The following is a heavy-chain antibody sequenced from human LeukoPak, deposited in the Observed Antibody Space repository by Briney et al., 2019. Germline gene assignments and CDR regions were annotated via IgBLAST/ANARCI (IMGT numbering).Heavy chain of an antibody. D-gene: IGHD2-15*01. CDR3: AKNGDRGAYCSGGSCYPYYYYYMDV. CDR2: ISGSGLPT. Sequence: GGSLRLSCAAPGFTFSSYEMNWVRQAPGKGLEWVSGISGSGLPTYYADSVMGRFTISRDNSKNTLFLHMDSLRAEDTAVYYCAKNGDRGAYCSGGSCYPYYYYYMDVWGKGTTVTISS. V-gene: IGHV3-23*01. CDR1: GFTFSSYE. J-gene: IGHJ6*03.